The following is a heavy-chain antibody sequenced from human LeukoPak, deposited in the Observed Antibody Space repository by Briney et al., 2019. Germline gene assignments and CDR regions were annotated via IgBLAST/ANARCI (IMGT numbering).Heavy chain of an antibody. CDR1: GFTVSNSY. D-gene: IGHD3-10*01. V-gene: IGHV3-53*01. CDR3: ARDPHYYGSGSYPH. J-gene: IGHJ4*02. CDR2: IYSGGLT. Sequence: GGSLRLSCAASGFTVSNSYMIWVRQAPGKGLEWVSVIYSGGLTYYADSVKGRFTISRDNSKNTLYLEMNSLRAEDTAMYYCARDPHYYGSGSYPHWGQGTLVTVSS.